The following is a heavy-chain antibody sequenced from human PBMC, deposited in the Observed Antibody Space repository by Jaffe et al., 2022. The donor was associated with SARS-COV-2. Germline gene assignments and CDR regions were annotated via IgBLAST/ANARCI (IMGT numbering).Heavy chain of an antibody. CDR3: AKTSWGSGWANGDPFDR. J-gene: IGHJ4*02. V-gene: IGHV3-23*01. Sequence: EVQLLESGGGLVQPGGSLRLSCVGTGFTFKNHAMTWVRQAPGKGLEWVSGISGNGIGTYFADSMKGRFTMSRDNSKNTVFLHMSSLRAEDTATYYCAKTSWGSGWANGDPFDRWGQGTLVTVSS. CDR1: GFTFKNHA. CDR2: ISGNGIGT. D-gene: IGHD6-19*01.